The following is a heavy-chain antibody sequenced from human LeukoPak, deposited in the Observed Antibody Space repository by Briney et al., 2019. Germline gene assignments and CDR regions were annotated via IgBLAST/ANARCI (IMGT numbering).Heavy chain of an antibody. CDR2: IWYDGSNK. J-gene: IGHJ4*02. CDR3: ARPESGIYYFDY. D-gene: IGHD1-26*01. V-gene: IGHV3-33*01. CDR1: GFTFSSYG. Sequence: PGGSLRLSCAASGFTFSSYGMHWVRQAPGKGLEWVALIWYDGSNKYHADSVKGRFTISRDNSKNTLYLQMNSLRVEDTAVYYCARPESGIYYFDYWGQGTLVTVSS.